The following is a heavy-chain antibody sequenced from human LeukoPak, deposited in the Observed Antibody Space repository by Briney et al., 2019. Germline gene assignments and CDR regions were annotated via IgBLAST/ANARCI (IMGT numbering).Heavy chain of an antibody. V-gene: IGHV4-4*07. CDR1: GVSISGYY. CDR3: ARRGSSWSRGYFDY. Sequence: SETLSLTCTVSGVSISGYYWSWIRQPAGKGLEWIERIYTSGGTNYNPSLKSRVTMSVDTSKNQFSLKLSSVTAADTAVYYCARRGSSWSRGYFDYWGQGTLVTVSS. D-gene: IGHD6-13*01. J-gene: IGHJ4*02. CDR2: IYTSGGT.